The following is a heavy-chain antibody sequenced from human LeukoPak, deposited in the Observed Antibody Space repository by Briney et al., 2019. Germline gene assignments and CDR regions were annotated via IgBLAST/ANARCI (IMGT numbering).Heavy chain of an antibody. CDR2: IIPILGIA. CDR3: ARDPGDYRFLRYYYGMDV. J-gene: IGHJ6*02. CDR1: GGTFSRYA. D-gene: IGHD4-17*01. V-gene: IGHV1-69*04. Sequence: SVKVSCKASGGTFSRYAISWVRQAPGQGLEWMGRIIPILGIANYAQKFQGRVTITADKSTSTAYMELSSLRSEDTAVYYCARDPGDYRFLRYYYGMDVWGQGTTVTVSS.